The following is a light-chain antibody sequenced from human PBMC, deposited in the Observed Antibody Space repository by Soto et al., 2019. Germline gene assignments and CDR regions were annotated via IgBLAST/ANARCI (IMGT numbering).Light chain of an antibody. CDR2: GAS. CDR1: QDTRNY. J-gene: IGKJ4*01. V-gene: IGKV1-33*01. CDR3: QQHNDLPA. Sequence: IQVTQSPSYLSASVGDRVTITCQASQDTRNYLNWYQQKPGKAPKLLIYGASSLAIGVPSRFSGSGSATYFTFTISSVQPEDIGTYYCQQHNDLPAFGGGTKVEIK.